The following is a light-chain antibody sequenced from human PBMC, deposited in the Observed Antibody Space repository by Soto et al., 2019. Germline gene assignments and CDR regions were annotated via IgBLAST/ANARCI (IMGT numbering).Light chain of an antibody. V-gene: IGKV1D-16*01. CDR1: QDIDRW. CDR2: AAS. Sequence: DIQMTQSPSSLSASLADRVTITCRASQDIDRWLAWYQQKPGQAPKVLIFAASTLQSGVPSRFSGSGSGTEFTLTISSLQPGDFATYYCQHYNSYSPTFGQGTKV. J-gene: IGKJ1*01. CDR3: QHYNSYSPT.